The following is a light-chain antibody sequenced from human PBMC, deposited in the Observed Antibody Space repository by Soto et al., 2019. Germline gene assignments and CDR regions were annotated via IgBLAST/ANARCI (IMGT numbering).Light chain of an antibody. CDR2: ATS. Sequence: DIQMTQSPSSLSAAIGDRVIITFRASQSISSYLNWYQQKPGKAPNLLIYATSTLQSGVPPRFSGSGSGTDFTLTISSLQPEDFATYYCQQSYSIVWTFGQGTKVDIK. CDR3: QQSYSIVWT. J-gene: IGKJ1*01. CDR1: QSISSY. V-gene: IGKV1-39*01.